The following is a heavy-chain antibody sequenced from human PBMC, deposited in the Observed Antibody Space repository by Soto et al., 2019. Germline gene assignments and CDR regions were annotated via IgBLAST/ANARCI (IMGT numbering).Heavy chain of an antibody. V-gene: IGHV3-30*03. CDR1: GITLSSYG. CDR3: ARDPFPKSRSYPGY. Sequence: PGGSLRLSCVDSGITLSSYGMHWVRQAPGKGLEWVALISHDGSKKYHADSVTGRFTISRDNSRNTLYLQMNSLRAEDTALYYCARDPFPKSRSYPGYWGQGTLVTVSS. CDR2: ISHDGSKK. D-gene: IGHD2-2*03. J-gene: IGHJ4*02.